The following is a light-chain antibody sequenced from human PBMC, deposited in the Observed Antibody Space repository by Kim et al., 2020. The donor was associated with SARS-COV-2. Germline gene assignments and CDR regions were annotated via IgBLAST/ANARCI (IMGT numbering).Light chain of an antibody. CDR2: GKN. J-gene: IGLJ2*01. CDR3: NSWDSSGNHVV. CDR1: SLRSYY. Sequence: SSELTQDPAVSVALGQTVRITCQGDSLRSYYASWYQQKPGQAPVLVFYGKNNRPSGIPDRFSGSSSGNTASLTITGAQAEDEADYYCNSWDSSGNHVVFGGGTKLTVL. V-gene: IGLV3-19*01.